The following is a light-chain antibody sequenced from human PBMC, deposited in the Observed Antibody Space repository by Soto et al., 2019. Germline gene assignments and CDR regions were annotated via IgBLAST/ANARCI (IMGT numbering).Light chain of an antibody. CDR2: AAS. J-gene: IGKJ2*01. CDR1: QSIGNY. Sequence: DIQMTQSPSSLSASVGDMVSITCRASQSIGNYLNWYQQKPGKAPKFLIFAASTLHSGVPSRFSGSGSGTDFTLTISSLQPEDFATYFCQQTYSTPYTFGQVTKLEIK. CDR3: QQTYSTPYT. V-gene: IGKV1-39*01.